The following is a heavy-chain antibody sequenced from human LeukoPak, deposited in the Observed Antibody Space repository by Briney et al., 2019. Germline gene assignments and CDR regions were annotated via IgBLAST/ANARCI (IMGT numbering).Heavy chain of an antibody. CDR3: ARGTVTTLGPRTEYFQH. V-gene: IGHV1-18*01. CDR1: GYTFTSYG. J-gene: IGHJ1*01. D-gene: IGHD4-11*01. Sequence: ASVKVSCKASGYTFTSYGISWVGQAPGQGLEWMGWISAYNGNTNYAQKLQGRVTMTTDTSTSTAYMELRSLRSDDTAVYYCARGTVTTLGPRTEYFQHWGQGTLVTVSS. CDR2: ISAYNGNT.